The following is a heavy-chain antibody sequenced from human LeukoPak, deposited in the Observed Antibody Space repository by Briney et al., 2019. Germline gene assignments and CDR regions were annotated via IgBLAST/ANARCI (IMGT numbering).Heavy chain of an antibody. Sequence: GGSLKISCKGSGYLFTNYWIAWVRQMPGKGLEWKGINYPGDSDTRYSPSFHGQVTISADKSISTAYLQWSSLKASDTAMYYCARRSGNFQADYNFDYWGQGTLVTVSS. CDR2: NYPGDSDT. J-gene: IGHJ4*02. V-gene: IGHV5-51*01. CDR3: ARRSGNFQADYNFDY. D-gene: IGHD1-26*01. CDR1: GYLFTNYW.